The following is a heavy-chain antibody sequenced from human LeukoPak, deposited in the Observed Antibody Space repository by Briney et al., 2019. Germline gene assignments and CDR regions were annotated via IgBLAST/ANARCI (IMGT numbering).Heavy chain of an antibody. J-gene: IGHJ4*02. CDR3: TRSSGWYNYFDY. D-gene: IGHD6-19*01. Sequence: GGSLRLSCVASGFTFSSYGLSWVRQAPGKGLEWVSGISWNSGSIAYADSVKGRFTISRDNAKKYLYLQMNSLSAEDVALYYCTRSSGWYNYFDYWGQGTLVTVSS. CDR1: GFTFSSYG. V-gene: IGHV3-9*03. CDR2: ISWNSGSI.